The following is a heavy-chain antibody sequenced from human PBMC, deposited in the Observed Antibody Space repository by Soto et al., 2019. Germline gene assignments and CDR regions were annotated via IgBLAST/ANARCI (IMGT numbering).Heavy chain of an antibody. D-gene: IGHD3-3*01. CDR2: IYYSGST. V-gene: IGHV4-59*08. Sequence: SETLSLTCTVSGGSISSYYRSWIRQPPGKGLEWIGFIYYSGSTNYNPSLKSRVTISVDTSKNQFSLKLSSVTAADTAVYYCARHRSTIFGGAEYYYYMDVWGKGTTVTVSS. J-gene: IGHJ6*03. CDR1: GGSISSYY. CDR3: ARHRSTIFGGAEYYYYMDV.